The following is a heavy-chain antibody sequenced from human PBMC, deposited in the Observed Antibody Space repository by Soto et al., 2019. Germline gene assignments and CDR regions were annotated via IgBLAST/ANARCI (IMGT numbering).Heavy chain of an antibody. CDR1: GYTFTSYY. J-gene: IGHJ3*02. V-gene: IGHV1-46*03. CDR3: ARDPGLDAFDI. CDR2: INPSGGST. Sequence: QVQLVQSGAEVKKPGASVKVSCKASGYTFTSYYMHWVRQAPGQGLEWMGIINPSGGSTSYAQKFQGRVTMTRDTSTSTFYMELSSLRSEDTAVYYCARDPGLDAFDIWGQGTMVTVSS.